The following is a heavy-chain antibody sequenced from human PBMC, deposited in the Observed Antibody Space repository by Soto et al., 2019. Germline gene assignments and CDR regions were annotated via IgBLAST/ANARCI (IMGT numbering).Heavy chain of an antibody. CDR2: IYYSGST. V-gene: IGHV4-59*01. CDR1: GGSISSYY. J-gene: IGHJ6*03. Sequence: ASETLSLTCTVSGGSISSYYWSWIREPPGKGLELIGYIYYSGSTNYNPSLKSRVTISVDTSKNQFSLKLSSVTAADTAVYYCARGITMVRGGGYYYYMDVWGKGTTVTVSS. D-gene: IGHD3-10*01. CDR3: ARGITMVRGGGYYYYMDV.